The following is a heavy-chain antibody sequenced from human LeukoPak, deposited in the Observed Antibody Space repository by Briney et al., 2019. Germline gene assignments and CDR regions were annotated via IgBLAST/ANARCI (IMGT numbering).Heavy chain of an antibody. V-gene: IGHV4-39*01. J-gene: IGHJ4*02. CDR3: ASHGGGGFDY. CDR2: IYYSGST. D-gene: IGHD2-15*01. CDR1: GGSISSSSYY. Sequence: SETLSLTCTVSGGSISSSSYYWGWIRQPPGKGLEWIGSIYYSGSTYYKPSLKSRVTISVDTSKNQFSLKLSSVTAADTAVYYCASHGGGGFDYWGQGTLVTVSS.